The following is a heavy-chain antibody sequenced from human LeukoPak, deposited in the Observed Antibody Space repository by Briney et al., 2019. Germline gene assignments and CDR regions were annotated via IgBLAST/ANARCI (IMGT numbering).Heavy chain of an antibody. J-gene: IGHJ3*02. CDR1: GGTFSSYA. CDR2: IIPIFGTA. Sequence: ASVKVSCKASGGTFSSYAISWMRQAPGQGLEWMGGIIPIFGTANYAQKFQGRVTITADESTSTAYMELSSLRSEDTAVYYCARAIDYGVAFDIWGQGTMVTVSS. V-gene: IGHV1-69*13. CDR3: ARAIDYGVAFDI. D-gene: IGHD4-17*01.